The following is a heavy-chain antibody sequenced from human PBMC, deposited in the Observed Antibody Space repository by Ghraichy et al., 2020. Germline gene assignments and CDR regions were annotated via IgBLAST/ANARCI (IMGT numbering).Heavy chain of an antibody. J-gene: IGHJ4*02. CDR3: ATQRHHYDSSNYPYFDQ. CDR1: GHSLSDFW. V-gene: IGHV5-51*01. CDR2: VSLYDDDF. Sequence: GESLNISCQPSGHSLSDFWIAWVRQAPGKGLEWMGSVSLYDDDFKYDSLFEGLVAISADKSISTVHLQWESLKASDTAVYYCATQRHHYDSSNYPYFDQWGQGTLVTVAS. D-gene: IGHD3-22*01.